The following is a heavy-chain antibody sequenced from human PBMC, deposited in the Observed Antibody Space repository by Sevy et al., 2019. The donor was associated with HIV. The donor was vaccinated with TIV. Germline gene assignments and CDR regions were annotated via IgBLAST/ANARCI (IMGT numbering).Heavy chain of an antibody. Sequence: ASVKVSCKASGYTFTSYDINWVRQATGQGLEWMGWMNPNSGNTGYAQKFQGRVTMTRNTSISTAYMELSSLGSEDTAVYYCASNNRVVVTAIRYYYGMDVWGQGTTVTVSS. CDR2: MNPNSGNT. CDR1: GYTFTSYD. D-gene: IGHD2-21*02. J-gene: IGHJ6*02. CDR3: ASNNRVVVTAIRYYYGMDV. V-gene: IGHV1-8*01.